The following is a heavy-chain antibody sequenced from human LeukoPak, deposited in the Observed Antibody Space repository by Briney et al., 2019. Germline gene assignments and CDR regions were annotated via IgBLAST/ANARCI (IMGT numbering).Heavy chain of an antibody. D-gene: IGHD3-22*01. CDR3: ARADYDTSAYYYTFDY. V-gene: IGHV4-34*01. J-gene: IGHJ4*02. Sequence: SETLSLTCAVYGVSFSGYYWSWIRQPPGKGLEWIGEINHSGSTNYNPSLKSRVTISVDTSKNQFSLKLSSVTAADTAVYYCARADYDTSAYYYTFDYWGQGTLVTVSS. CDR1: GVSFSGYY. CDR2: INHSGST.